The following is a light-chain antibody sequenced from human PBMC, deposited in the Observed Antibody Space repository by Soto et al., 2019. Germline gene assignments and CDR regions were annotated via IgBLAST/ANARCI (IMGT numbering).Light chain of an antibody. CDR1: QTLSTY. V-gene: IGKV3-11*01. J-gene: IGKJ1*01. CDR3: QQRYNWPLT. Sequence: EIVLTQSPATLSLSPGDRATLSCRASQTLSTYVAWYRQKPGQAPRLLIYDASNRATGIPARFSGSGSGADFTLTISSLEPEDFAVYYCQQRYNWPLTFGQGTKVEI. CDR2: DAS.